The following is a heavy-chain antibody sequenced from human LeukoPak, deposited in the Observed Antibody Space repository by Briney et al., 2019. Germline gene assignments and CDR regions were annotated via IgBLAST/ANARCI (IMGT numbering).Heavy chain of an antibody. V-gene: IGHV3-30-3*01. Sequence: GGSLRLSCAVSGFTISSYAMHWVRQAPGKGLEWVAVISYDGSNKYYADSVKGRFTISRDNSKNTLHLQMNSLRAEDTAVYYCARDPYYDSSGFLGGAFDIWGQGTMVTVSS. CDR1: GFTISSYA. J-gene: IGHJ3*02. D-gene: IGHD3-22*01. CDR3: ARDPYYDSSGFLGGAFDI. CDR2: ISYDGSNK.